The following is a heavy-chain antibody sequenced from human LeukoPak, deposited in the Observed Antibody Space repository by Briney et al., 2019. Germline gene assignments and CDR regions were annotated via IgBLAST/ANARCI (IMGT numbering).Heavy chain of an antibody. Sequence: PSETLSLTCTVSGGSISSSSYYWGWIRQPPGKGLEWIGSIYYSGSTYYNPSLKSRVTISVDTSKNQFSLKLSSVTAADTAVYYCARGIRWNGGYYFDYWGQGTLVTVSS. CDR3: ARGIRWNGGYYFDY. D-gene: IGHD1-1*01. J-gene: IGHJ4*02. CDR1: GGSISSSSYY. CDR2: IYYSGST. V-gene: IGHV4-39*07.